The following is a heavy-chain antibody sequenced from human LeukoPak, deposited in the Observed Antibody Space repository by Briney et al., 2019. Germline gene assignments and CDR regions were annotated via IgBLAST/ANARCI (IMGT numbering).Heavy chain of an antibody. CDR1: GFTFSSYS. J-gene: IGHJ4*02. Sequence: PGGSLRLSCAASGFTFSSYSTNWVRQAPGKGLEWVSSISSSSSYIYYADSVKGRFTISRDNAKDSLYLQMNSLRAEDTAVYYCAREESGYYYNPFDYWGQGTLVTVSS. CDR2: ISSSSSYI. CDR3: AREESGYYYNPFDY. V-gene: IGHV3-21*01. D-gene: IGHD3-22*01.